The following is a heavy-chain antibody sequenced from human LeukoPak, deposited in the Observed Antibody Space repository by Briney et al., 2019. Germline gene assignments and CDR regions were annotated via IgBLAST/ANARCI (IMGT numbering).Heavy chain of an antibody. V-gene: IGHV1-2*04. D-gene: IGHD2-15*01. Sequence: ASXXXXXKASGYTFTGYYMHWVRQAPGQGLXWMGWINPNSGGTNYAQKFQGWVTMTRDTSISTAYMELSRLRSDDTAVYYCARDSCSGGSCYTQHWGQGTLVTVSS. J-gene: IGHJ1*01. CDR1: GYTFTGYY. CDR3: ARDSCSGGSCYTQH. CDR2: INPNSGGT.